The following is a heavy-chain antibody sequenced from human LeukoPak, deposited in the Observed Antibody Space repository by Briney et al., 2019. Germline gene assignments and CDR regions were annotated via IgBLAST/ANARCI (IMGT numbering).Heavy chain of an antibody. Sequence: PGGSLSLSCVASGFTFSSHGMHWVRQAPGKGLEWVAVIWYDGSEKYYADSVKGRFIISRDNSKNMLYLQMNSLRADDTAVYYCARWGNNKILDYWGQGTLVTVSS. D-gene: IGHD7-27*01. CDR1: GFTFSSHG. CDR2: IWYDGSEK. J-gene: IGHJ4*02. V-gene: IGHV3-33*01. CDR3: ARWGNNKILDY.